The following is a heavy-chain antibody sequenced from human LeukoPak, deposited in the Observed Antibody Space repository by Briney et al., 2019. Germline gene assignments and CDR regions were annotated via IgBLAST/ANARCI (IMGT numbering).Heavy chain of an antibody. CDR2: IYYSGST. J-gene: IGHJ4*02. Sequence: SETLSLTCTVSGGSLSNYYWSWIRQPPGKGLEWIGYIYYSGSTNYNPSLKSRVTISVDTSKNQFSLKLSSVTAADTAVYYCARADIVATIGYYFDYWGQGTLVTASS. CDR1: GGSLSNYY. CDR3: ARADIVATIGYYFDY. D-gene: IGHD5-12*01. V-gene: IGHV4-59*08.